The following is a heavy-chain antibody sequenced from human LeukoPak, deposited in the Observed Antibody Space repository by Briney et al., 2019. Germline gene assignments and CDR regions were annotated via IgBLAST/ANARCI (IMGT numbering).Heavy chain of an antibody. CDR2: IKPDGSEK. Sequence: AGGPLRLSCAASGFTFSSYWMSWVRQAPGKGLEWVANIKPDGSEKYSVDSVKGRFTISRDNAKNSLYLQMNSLRAEDTAVYYCARDFGTIVVVTAIVDWGQGTLVTVSS. V-gene: IGHV3-7*01. J-gene: IGHJ4*02. CDR3: ARDFGTIVVVTAIVD. CDR1: GFTFSSYW. D-gene: IGHD2-21*02.